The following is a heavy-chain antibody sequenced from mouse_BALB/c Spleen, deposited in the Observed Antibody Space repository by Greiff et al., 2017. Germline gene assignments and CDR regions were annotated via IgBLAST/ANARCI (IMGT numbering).Heavy chain of an antibody. D-gene: IGHD2-14*01. CDR3: ARSWRYDKFNY. CDR2: INPSTGYT. Sequence: QVQLQQSGAELAKPGASVKMSCKASGYTFTSYWMHWVKQRPGQGLEWIGYINPSTGYTEYNQKFKDKATLTADKSSSTAYMQLSSLTSEDSAVYYCARSWRYDKFNYWGQGTTLTVSS. V-gene: IGHV1-7*01. CDR1: GYTFTSYW. J-gene: IGHJ2*01.